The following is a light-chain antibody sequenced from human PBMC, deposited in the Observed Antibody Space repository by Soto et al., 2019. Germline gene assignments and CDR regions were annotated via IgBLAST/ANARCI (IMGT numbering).Light chain of an antibody. CDR1: SSDVGGYNF. CDR2: DVN. V-gene: IGLV2-14*01. Sequence: QSALTQPASVSGSLGQSITISCTGTSSDVGGYNFVSWYQQHPGKAPKLMIYDVNNRPSGVCNRFSGSKSANTASLTISGLQADDEADYYCSSYTSRNTLYVFGTGTKVTVL. J-gene: IGLJ1*01. CDR3: SSYTSRNTLYV.